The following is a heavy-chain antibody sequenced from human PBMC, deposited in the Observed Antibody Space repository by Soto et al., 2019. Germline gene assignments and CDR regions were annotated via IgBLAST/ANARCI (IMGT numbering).Heavy chain of an antibody. J-gene: IGHJ5*02. Sequence: PGGSLRLSCAASGFTFSSYAMGWVRQAPGKGLEWVPAISGSGGSTYYADSVKGRFTISRDNSKNTLYLQMNSLRAEDTAVYYCAKGALLTGYYNNWFDPWGQGTLVTVSS. CDR2: ISGSGGST. D-gene: IGHD3-9*01. CDR3: AKGALLTGYYNNWFDP. V-gene: IGHV3-23*01. CDR1: GFTFSSYA.